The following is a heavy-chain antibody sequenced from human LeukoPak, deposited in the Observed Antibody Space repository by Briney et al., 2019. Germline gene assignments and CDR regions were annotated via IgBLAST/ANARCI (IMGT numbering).Heavy chain of an antibody. CDR3: ARAYCSSTSCRFMDV. V-gene: IGHV1-2*02. CDR1: GCTFTGYY. CDR2: INPNSGGT. D-gene: IGHD2-2*01. J-gene: IGHJ6*02. Sequence: ASVKVSCKASGCTFTGYYMHWVRQAPGQGLEWMGWINPNSGGTNYAQKFQGRVTMTRDTSISTAYMELSRLRSDDTAVYYCARAYCSSTSCRFMDVWGQGTTVTVSS.